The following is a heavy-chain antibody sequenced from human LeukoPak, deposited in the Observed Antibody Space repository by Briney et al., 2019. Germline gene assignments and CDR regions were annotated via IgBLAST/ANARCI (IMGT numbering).Heavy chain of an antibody. D-gene: IGHD6-6*01. CDR1: GFTFDDYA. J-gene: IGHJ4*02. Sequence: PGGSLRLSCAAPGFTFDDYAMHWVRHAPGKGLEWVSGISWNSGSIGYADSVKGRFTISRDNAKNSLYLQMNSLRAEDTALYYCAKAPEYSSSSPEEYYFDYWGQGTLVTVSS. V-gene: IGHV3-9*01. CDR2: ISWNSGSI. CDR3: AKAPEYSSSSPEEYYFDY.